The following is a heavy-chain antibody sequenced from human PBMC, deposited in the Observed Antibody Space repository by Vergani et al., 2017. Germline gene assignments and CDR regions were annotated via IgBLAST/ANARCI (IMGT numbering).Heavy chain of an antibody. J-gene: IGHJ6*03. Sequence: QVQLQQWGGGLLKPSETLSLTCVVNGGSFTSYHWTWIRQSPGEGLERVGDSDHTGRPDYNPYLKTRLTMSVDKSRNQFSLTHNSVTATDTAIYFCARVNTETNGHLYYYYYMDVWGQGTAVTVS. D-gene: IGHD4-11*01. CDR1: GGSFTSYH. V-gene: IGHV4-34*01. CDR3: ARVNTETNGHLYYYYYMDV. CDR2: SDHTGRP.